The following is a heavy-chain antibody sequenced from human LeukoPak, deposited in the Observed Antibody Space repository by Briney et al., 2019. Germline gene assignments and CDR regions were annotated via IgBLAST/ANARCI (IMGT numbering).Heavy chain of an antibody. Sequence: ASVKVSCKASGGTFSSYAISWVRQAPGQGLEWMGRIDPNTGGTKSAKNFQGRVTMTRDTSISTAYMALSGLRSDDTAVYYCASLYDIVGTTVDYWGQGTLVTVSS. D-gene: IGHD1-7*01. CDR2: IDPNTGGT. V-gene: IGHV1-2*06. CDR1: GGTFSSYA. CDR3: ASLYDIVGTTVDY. J-gene: IGHJ4*02.